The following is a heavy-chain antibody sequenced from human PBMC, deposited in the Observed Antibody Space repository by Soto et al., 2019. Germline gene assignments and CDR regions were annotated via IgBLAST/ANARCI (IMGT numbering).Heavy chain of an antibody. D-gene: IGHD3-22*01. CDR2: IYPGDSDT. V-gene: IGHV5-51*01. CDR3: ARSTVSIEYYYDSSGYLPFDY. J-gene: IGHJ4*02. Sequence: GESLKISCKGSGYSFTSYWIGWVRQMPGKGLEWMGIIYPGDSDTRYSPSFQGQVTISADKSISTAYLQWSSLKASDTAMYYCARSTVSIEYYYDSSGYLPFDYWGQGXLVTVSS. CDR1: GYSFTSYW.